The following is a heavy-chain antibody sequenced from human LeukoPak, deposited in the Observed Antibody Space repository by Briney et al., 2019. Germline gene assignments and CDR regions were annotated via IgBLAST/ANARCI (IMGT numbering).Heavy chain of an antibody. V-gene: IGHV3-30*18. CDR2: ISYDGSNK. J-gene: IGHJ4*02. CDR3: AKPAGGGATHALGY. Sequence: GRSLRLSCAASGFTFSSYGMHWVRQAPGKGLEWVAVISYDGSNKYYADSVKGRFTISRDNSKNTLYLQMNSLRAEDTAVYYCAKPAGGGATHALGYWGQGTLVTVSS. D-gene: IGHD1-26*01. CDR1: GFTFSSYG.